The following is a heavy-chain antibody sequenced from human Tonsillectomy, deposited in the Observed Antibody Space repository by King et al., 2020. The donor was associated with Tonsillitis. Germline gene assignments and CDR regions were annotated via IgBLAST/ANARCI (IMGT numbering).Heavy chain of an antibody. CDR1: GGSISSDGYS. D-gene: IGHD1-26*01. CDR3: ARGTHKIKWALDY. CDR2: IYYSGNT. J-gene: IGHJ4*02. V-gene: IGHV4-30-4*07. Sequence: VQLQESGPGLVKPSQTLSLTCAVSGGSISSDGYSWNWIRQPPGKGLEWIGYIYYSGNTYYNPSLKSRISISLNTSKNLFSLRLSSVTAADTAVYSCARGTHKIKWALDYWGQGTLVTVSS.